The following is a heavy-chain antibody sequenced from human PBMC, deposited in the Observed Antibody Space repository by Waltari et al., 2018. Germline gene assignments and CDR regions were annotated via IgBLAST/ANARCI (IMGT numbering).Heavy chain of an antibody. Sequence: EVQLVESGGGLVKPGGSVRLSCEASGFTFHPYTMNWVRQAPGKGLEWVSSISSTSSDIYYADSVKGRFTISRDNAKSSLYLQLNSLRAEDTAVYYCAGGYSSYYGMDVWGQGTTVTVSS. CDR1: GFTFHPYT. V-gene: IGHV3-21*02. J-gene: IGHJ6*02. CDR3: AGGYSSYYGMDV. D-gene: IGHD6-13*01. CDR2: ISSTSSDI.